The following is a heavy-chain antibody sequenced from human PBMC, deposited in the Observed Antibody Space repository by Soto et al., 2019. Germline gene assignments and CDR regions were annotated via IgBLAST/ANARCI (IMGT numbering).Heavy chain of an antibody. Sequence: RLSCAASGFTFSSYWMHWVRQAPGKGLVWVSRINSDGSSTSYADSVKGRFTISRDNAKNTLYLQMNSLRAEDTAVYYCAKAKKERFGESLYHYYGMDVWGQGTTVTVSS. V-gene: IGHV3-74*01. CDR3: AKAKKERFGESLYHYYGMDV. D-gene: IGHD3-10*01. CDR1: GFTFSSYW. J-gene: IGHJ6*02. CDR2: INSDGSST.